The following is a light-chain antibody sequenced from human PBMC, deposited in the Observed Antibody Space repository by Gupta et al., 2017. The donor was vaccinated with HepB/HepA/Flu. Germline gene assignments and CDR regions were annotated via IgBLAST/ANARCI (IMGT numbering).Light chain of an antibody. V-gene: IGLV2-14*01. Sequence: QSALTQPASVSGSPGQSITISCTGSSSDIGGFHAVSWYQQHPGKAPRFVIYNVNNRPSGIFYRFSGSKSGNTASLTISGLQAEDEAVYYCSSYTTSNTLFVFGGGTRLTVL. J-gene: IGLJ3*02. CDR1: SSDIGGFHA. CDR2: NVN. CDR3: SSYTTSNTLFV.